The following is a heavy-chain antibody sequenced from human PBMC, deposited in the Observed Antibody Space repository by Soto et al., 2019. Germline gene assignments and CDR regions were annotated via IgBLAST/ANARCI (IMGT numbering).Heavy chain of an antibody. J-gene: IGHJ6*02. V-gene: IGHV1-2*02. Sequence: QVQLVQSGAEVKPPGASVKVSCKASGYSFTGHYMHWVRQVSGKRLEFLGWLKPDNGGTYYAPKFQGRVTFTRDTSTTTAYMELSGLHSDDTSVYYWARGLCPLGSVSPCPTYGMDLWGQVTTVAVTS. CDR1: GYSFTGHY. CDR3: ARGLCPLGSVSPCPTYGMDL. D-gene: IGHD3-10*01. CDR2: LKPDNGGT.